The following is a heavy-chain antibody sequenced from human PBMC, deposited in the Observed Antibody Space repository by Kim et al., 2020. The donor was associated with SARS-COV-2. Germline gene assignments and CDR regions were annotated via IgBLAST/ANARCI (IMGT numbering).Heavy chain of an antibody. D-gene: IGHD2-15*01. CDR3: AKDLSHRVVVAATDYYYYGMDV. Sequence: GGSLRLSCAASGFTFSSYGMHWVRQAPGKGLEWVAVISYDGSNKYYADSVKGRFTISRDNSKNTLYLQMNSLRAEDTAVYYCAKDLSHRVVVAATDYYYYGMDVWGQGTTVTVSS. CDR2: ISYDGSNK. J-gene: IGHJ6*02. CDR1: GFTFSSYG. V-gene: IGHV3-30*18.